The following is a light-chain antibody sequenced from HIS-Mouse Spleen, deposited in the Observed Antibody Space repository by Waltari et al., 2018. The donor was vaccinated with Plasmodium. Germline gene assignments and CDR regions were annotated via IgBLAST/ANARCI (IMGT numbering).Light chain of an antibody. Sequence: DIQMTQSPSSLSESVGDRVTITCQASQDISNYLNWYQQKPGKAPKLLIYDASNLETGVPSRFSGSGSGTDFTFTISSLQPEDNATYYCQQYDNLPYTFGQGTKLEIK. J-gene: IGKJ2*01. CDR2: DAS. CDR1: QDISNY. CDR3: QQYDNLPYT. V-gene: IGKV1-33*01.